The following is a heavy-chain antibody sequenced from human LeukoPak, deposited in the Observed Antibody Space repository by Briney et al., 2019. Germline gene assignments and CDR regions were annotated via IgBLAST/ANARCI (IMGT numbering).Heavy chain of an antibody. CDR1: GFIFSDYS. J-gene: IGHJ4*02. CDR2: ISGNGGNT. CDR3: AREDGLGGNGH. D-gene: IGHD4-23*01. V-gene: IGHV3-64*01. Sequence: PGGSLRLSCAVSGFIFSDYSMHWVRQAPGKGPESVSAISGNGGNTYYANSVKGRFTISRDNSKNTLYLQMGSLRPEDTAVYHCAREDGLGGNGHWGQGTLVTVSS.